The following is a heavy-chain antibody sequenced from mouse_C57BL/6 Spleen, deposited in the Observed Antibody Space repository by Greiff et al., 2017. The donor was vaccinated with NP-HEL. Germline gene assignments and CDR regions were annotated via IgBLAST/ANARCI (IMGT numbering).Heavy chain of an antibody. CDR1: GFTFSDYY. CDR3: ARAGTSAMDY. D-gene: IGHD4-1*01. CDR2: ISNGGGST. V-gene: IGHV5-12*01. Sequence: EVQVVESGGGLVQPGGSLKLSCAASGFTFSDYYMYWVRQTPEKRLEWVAYISNGGGSTYSPDTVKGRFTISRDNAKNTLYLQMSRLKSEDTAMYYCARAGTSAMDYWGQGTSVTVSS. J-gene: IGHJ4*01.